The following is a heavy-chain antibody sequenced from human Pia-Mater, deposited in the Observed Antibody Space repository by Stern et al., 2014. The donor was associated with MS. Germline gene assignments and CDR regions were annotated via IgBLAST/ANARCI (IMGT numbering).Heavy chain of an antibody. CDR1: GFTFTGYG. D-gene: IGHD1/OR15-1a*01. CDR2: ISAYNGNT. V-gene: IGHV1-18*01. J-gene: IGHJ4*02. Sequence: VQLVESGTEVKKPGASVKASCKTSGFTFTGYGIPWVRQAPGPGLEWMGWISAYNGNTKYAQRFQDRVTMATDTSTSTAYMELRSRRSDDTAVYYCAREGGITGKTKSDSWGQGTLVSVSS. CDR3: AREGGITGKTKSDS.